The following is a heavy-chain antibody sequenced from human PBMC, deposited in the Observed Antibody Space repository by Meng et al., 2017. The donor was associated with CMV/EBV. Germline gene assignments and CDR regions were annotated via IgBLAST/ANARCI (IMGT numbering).Heavy chain of an antibody. J-gene: IGHJ2*01. CDR1: GGTFSSHA. CDR3: AREVDDYGDGWYFDL. Sequence: QVQVVHVGGEVKKPGSSVKVSCKADGGTFSSHAISWVRPAPGQGLEWMGGIIPIFGTANYAQKFQGRVTITADESTSTAYMELSSLRSEDTAVYYCAREVDDYGDGWYFDLWGRGTLVPVSS. CDR2: IIPIFGTA. V-gene: IGHV1-69*12. D-gene: IGHD4-17*01.